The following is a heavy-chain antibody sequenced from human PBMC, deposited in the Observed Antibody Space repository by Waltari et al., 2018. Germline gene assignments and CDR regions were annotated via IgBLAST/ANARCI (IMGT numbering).Heavy chain of an antibody. CDR2: IYTSGST. Sequence: QVQLQESGPGLVKPSETLSLTCTVSGGSISSYYWGWIRQPAGKGLEWIGRIYTSGSTNYNPSLKSRVTMSVDTSKNQFSLKLSSVTAADTAVYYCARELGGGISYYYYYYYMDVWGKGTTVTISS. J-gene: IGHJ6*03. D-gene: IGHD2-15*01. CDR1: GGSISSYY. CDR3: ARELGGGISYYYYYYYMDV. V-gene: IGHV4-4*07.